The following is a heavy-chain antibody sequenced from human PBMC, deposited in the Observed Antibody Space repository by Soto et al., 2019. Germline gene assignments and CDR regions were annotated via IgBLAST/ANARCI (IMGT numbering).Heavy chain of an antibody. D-gene: IGHD3-16*01. CDR1: GGSISSYY. Sequence: QVQLQESGPGLVKPSETLSLTCTVSGGSISSYYWSWIRQPPGKGLEWIGYIYYSGSTNYNPSLKSRVTISVDTSKNQFSRKLSSVTAADTAVYYCAREGAGAVDYWGQGTLVTVSS. CDR2: IYYSGST. CDR3: AREGAGAVDY. V-gene: IGHV4-59*01. J-gene: IGHJ4*02.